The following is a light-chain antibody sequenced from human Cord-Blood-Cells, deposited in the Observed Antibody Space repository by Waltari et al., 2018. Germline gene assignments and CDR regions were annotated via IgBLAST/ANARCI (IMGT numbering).Light chain of an antibody. J-gene: IGKJ3*01. CDR3: HQYYSYPLT. V-gene: IGKV1-8*01. CDR1: QGISSY. CDR2: AAS. Sequence: AIRMTPSPSSFSASTGDRVTITCRASQGISSYLAWYQQKPGKAPKLLIYAASTLQSGVPSRCSGSGSGSDFTLTISCLQSEDVATYYCHQYYSYPLTFGPGTKVDIK.